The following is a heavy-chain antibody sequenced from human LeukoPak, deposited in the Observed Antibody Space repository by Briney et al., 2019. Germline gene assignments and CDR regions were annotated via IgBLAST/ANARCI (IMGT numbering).Heavy chain of an antibody. V-gene: IGHV3-11*01. J-gene: IGHJ6*02. Sequence: GGSLRLSCAASGFTFSDYYMSWIRQAPGKGLEWVSYISSSGSTIYYAGSVKGRFTISRDNAKNSLYLQMNSLRAEDTAVYYCASPGIYGDYEYGMDVWGQGTTVTVSS. CDR2: ISSSGSTI. D-gene: IGHD4-17*01. CDR1: GFTFSDYY. CDR3: ASPGIYGDYEYGMDV.